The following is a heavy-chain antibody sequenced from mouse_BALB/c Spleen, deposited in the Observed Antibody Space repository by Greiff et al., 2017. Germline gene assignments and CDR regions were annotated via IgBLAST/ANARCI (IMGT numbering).Heavy chain of an antibody. V-gene: IGHV1-7*01. CDR2: INPSTGYT. CDR1: GYTFTSYW. D-gene: IGHD2-4*01. J-gene: IGHJ3*01. CDR3: ARRDYDEAWLAY. Sequence: QVQLQQSGAELAKPGASVKMSCKASGYTFTSYWMHWVKQRPGQGLEWIGYINPSTGYTEYNQKFKDKATLTADKSSSTAYMQLSSLTSEDSAVYYCARRDYDEAWLAYLGQGTLVTVSA.